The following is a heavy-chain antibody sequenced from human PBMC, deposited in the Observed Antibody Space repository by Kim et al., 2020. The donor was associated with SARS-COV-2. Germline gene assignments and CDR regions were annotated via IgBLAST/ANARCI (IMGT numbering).Heavy chain of an antibody. D-gene: IGHD4-17*01. V-gene: IGHV4-34*01. J-gene: IGHJ4*02. CDR3: ARMGYGGNYFDY. Sequence: STPCLESRVTISVDTPKDQFSLKLGSVPAADTAVYYCARMGYGGNYFDYWGQGTLVTVSS.